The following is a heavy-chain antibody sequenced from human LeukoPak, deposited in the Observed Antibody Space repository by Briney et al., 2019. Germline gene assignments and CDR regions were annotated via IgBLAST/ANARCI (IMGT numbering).Heavy chain of an antibody. CDR2: IKQDGSEK. J-gene: IGHJ4*02. V-gene: IGHV3-7*01. CDR3: ARVHEWLLLGDYFDY. CDR1: GFTFSSYW. D-gene: IGHD3-22*01. Sequence: GGSLRLSCAASGFTFSSYWMSWVRQAPGKGLEWVANIKQDGSEKYYVDSVKGRFTISRDNAKNSLYLQMNSLRAEDTAVYYCARVHEWLLLGDYFDYWGQGTLVTVSS.